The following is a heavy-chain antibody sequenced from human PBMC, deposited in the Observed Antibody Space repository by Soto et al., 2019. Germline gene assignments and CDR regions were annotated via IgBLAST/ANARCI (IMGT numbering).Heavy chain of an antibody. D-gene: IGHD3-10*01. J-gene: IGHJ5*02. CDR3: AREKYYYGSGNWFDP. CDR1: GYTLTELS. V-gene: IGHV1-2*04. CDR2: INPNSGGT. Sequence: ASVKVSCKVSGYTLTELSMHWVRQAPGKGLEWMGWINPNSGGTNYAQKFQGWVTMTRDTSISTAYMELSRLRSDDTAVYYCAREKYYYGSGNWFDPWGQGTLVTVSS.